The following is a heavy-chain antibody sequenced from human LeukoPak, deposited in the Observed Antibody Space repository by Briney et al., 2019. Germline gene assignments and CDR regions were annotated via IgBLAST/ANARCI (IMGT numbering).Heavy chain of an antibody. CDR1: GFTFSSYA. CDR2: ISGSGGST. CDR3: AKDHGLYYGSGSYYRYWYFDL. Sequence: QPGASLRLSCAASGFTFSSYATSWVRQAPGKGLEWVSAISGSGGSTYYADSVKGRFTISRDNSKNTLYLQMNSLRAEDTAVYYCAKDHGLYYGSGSYYRYWYFDLWGRGTLVTVSS. J-gene: IGHJ2*01. V-gene: IGHV3-23*01. D-gene: IGHD3-10*01.